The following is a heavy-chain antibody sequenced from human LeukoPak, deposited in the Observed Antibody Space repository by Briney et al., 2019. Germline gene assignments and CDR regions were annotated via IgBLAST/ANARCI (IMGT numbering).Heavy chain of an antibody. Sequence: PSETLSLTCSVSGGSMSSFYWGWIRQPPGKGLEWIGSISYTGITAYKSSLESRVTISLDTSKNQFSLTLTSVTAADTAVYYCARDRTGWASDFWGQGTMVTVSS. CDR1: GGSMSSFY. J-gene: IGHJ4*02. V-gene: IGHV4-39*07. D-gene: IGHD1-14*01. CDR3: ARDRTGWASDF. CDR2: ISYTGIT.